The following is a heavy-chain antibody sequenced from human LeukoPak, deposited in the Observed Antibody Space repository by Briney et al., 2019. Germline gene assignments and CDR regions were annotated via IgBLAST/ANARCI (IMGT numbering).Heavy chain of an antibody. J-gene: IGHJ4*02. V-gene: IGHV3-23*01. CDR2: ISGSGGST. D-gene: IGHD3-22*01. CDR3: AKDNYYDSRGFDY. Sequence: QPGGSLRLSCAASGFPYSSYAMSCVRQAPGKGLEWVSAISGSGGSTYYADSVKGRFTISRDNSKNTLYLHMNSLRAEDTAVYYCAKDNYYDSRGFDYWGQGTLVTVSS. CDR1: GFPYSSYA.